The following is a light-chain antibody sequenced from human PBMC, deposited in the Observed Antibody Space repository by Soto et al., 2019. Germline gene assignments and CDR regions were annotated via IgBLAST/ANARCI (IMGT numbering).Light chain of an antibody. J-gene: IGKJ4*01. Sequence: DFQRYQSTSTLRASDGDRVAISYRASQHISSWLAWYQQKPGKAPKLLIYEESTLHCGVPPRFSGRKSGPQLTLTIDSLQPEDFATYYCKHATTFPRTFGGGTKVDI. CDR1: QHISSW. V-gene: IGKV1-5*01. CDR3: KHATTFPRT. CDR2: EES.